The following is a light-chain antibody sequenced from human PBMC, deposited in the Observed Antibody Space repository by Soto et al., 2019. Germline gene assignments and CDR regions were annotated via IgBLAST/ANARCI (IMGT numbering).Light chain of an antibody. CDR2: GTS. Sequence: VITQSPATRSVTQRERATLSCRASQSVSSNLAWYQQKPGQAPRLLIYGTSTRATGIPARFSCSGAGTPCTLTISSLQSEDFAVAYCQQFSSYTLTFGGGTQVDIK. J-gene: IGKJ4*01. CDR3: QQFSSYTLT. CDR1: QSVSSN. V-gene: IGKV3-15*01.